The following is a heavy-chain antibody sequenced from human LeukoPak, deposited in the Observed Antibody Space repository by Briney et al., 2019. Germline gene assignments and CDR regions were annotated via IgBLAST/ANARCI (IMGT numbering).Heavy chain of an antibody. Sequence: ASVKVSCKASGYTFTGYYMHWVRQAPGQGLEWVGWINPDSGGTNYAQKFQGRVTMSRDTSITTAYMELSRLRSDDTAVYFCARVSDCSGGSCYVLGMDVWGQGTTVTVSS. CDR2: INPDSGGT. D-gene: IGHD2-15*01. CDR3: ARVSDCSGGSCYVLGMDV. J-gene: IGHJ6*02. V-gene: IGHV1-2*02. CDR1: GYTFTGYY.